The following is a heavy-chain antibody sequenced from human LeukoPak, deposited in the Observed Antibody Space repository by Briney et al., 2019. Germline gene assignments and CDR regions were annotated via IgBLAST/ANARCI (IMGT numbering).Heavy chain of an antibody. CDR2: ISAYNGNT. Sequence: GASVKVSCKASGYTFTSYGISWVRQAPGQGLEWMGWISAYNGNTNYAQKLQGRVTMTEDTSTDTAYMELSSLRSEDTAVYYCATGPTSGTTAGQSDYWGQGTLVTVSS. D-gene: IGHD2-15*01. CDR1: GYTFTSYG. J-gene: IGHJ4*02. CDR3: ATGPTSGTTAGQSDY. V-gene: IGHV1-18*01.